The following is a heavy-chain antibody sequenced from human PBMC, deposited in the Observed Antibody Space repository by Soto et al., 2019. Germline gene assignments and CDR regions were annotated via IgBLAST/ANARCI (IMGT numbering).Heavy chain of an antibody. CDR2: IYYSGST. CDR1: GGSISSYY. J-gene: IGHJ6*02. Sequence: QVQLQESGPGLVKPSETLSLTCTVSGGSISSYYWSWIRQPPGKGLEWIGYIYYSGSTNYNPSLKSRVTISVDTSKNQFSLKLSSVTAADTAVYYCARESQSGAYSGYEIPYGMDVWGQGTTVTVSS. CDR3: ARESQSGAYSGYEIPYGMDV. D-gene: IGHD5-12*01. V-gene: IGHV4-59*01.